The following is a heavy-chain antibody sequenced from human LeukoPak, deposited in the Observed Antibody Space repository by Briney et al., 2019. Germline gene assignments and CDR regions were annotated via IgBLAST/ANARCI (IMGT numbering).Heavy chain of an antibody. Sequence: PGGSLRPSCAASVFTFSSYWMSWVRQAPGKGLEWVANIKQDGSEKYYVDSVKGRFTISRDNAKNSLYLQMNSLRAEDTAVYYCARDPRLNYDILTGHFDYWSQGTLVTVSS. V-gene: IGHV3-7*01. CDR2: IKQDGSEK. J-gene: IGHJ4*02. CDR1: VFTFSSYW. CDR3: ARDPRLNYDILTGHFDY. D-gene: IGHD3-9*01.